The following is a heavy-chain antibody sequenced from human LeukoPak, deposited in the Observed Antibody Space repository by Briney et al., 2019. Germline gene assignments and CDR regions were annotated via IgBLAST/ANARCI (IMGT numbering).Heavy chain of an antibody. CDR1: GYTFTSYY. D-gene: IGHD6-13*01. CDR3: ARGRSPSTAQYGMDV. Sequence: ASVKVSCKASGYTFTSYYMHWVRQAPGQGLEWMGLINPSGGSTSYAQKFQGRVTMTRDTSTSTVYMELSSLRSEDTAVYYCARGRSPSTAQYGMDVWGQGTTVTVSS. CDR2: INPSGGST. V-gene: IGHV1-46*01. J-gene: IGHJ6*02.